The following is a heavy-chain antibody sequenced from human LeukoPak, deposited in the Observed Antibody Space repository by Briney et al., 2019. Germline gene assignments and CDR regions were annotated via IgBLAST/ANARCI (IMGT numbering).Heavy chain of an antibody. Sequence: PGGSLRLSCAASGFTFGSYWMSWVRQAPGKGLEWVANIKPDGSKKNYVDSVKGRFTISRDNAKNSLYLQMNNLRAEDTAVYYCAKDVGYFRFDYWGQGTLVTVSS. CDR3: AKDVGYFRFDY. D-gene: IGHD5-18*01. CDR2: IKPDGSKK. J-gene: IGHJ4*02. CDR1: GFTFGSYW. V-gene: IGHV3-7*01.